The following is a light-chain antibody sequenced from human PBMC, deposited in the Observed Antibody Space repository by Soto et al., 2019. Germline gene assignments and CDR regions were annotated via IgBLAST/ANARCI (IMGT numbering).Light chain of an antibody. CDR1: LSDVDIYSF. CDR2: EGS. CDR3: ASYTSSSTSVI. V-gene: IGLV2-14*02. J-gene: IGLJ2*01. Sequence: QSALTQPASVSGSPGQSIAISCTGTLSDVDIYSFVSWYQHHPGAAPQLIIFEGSKRPSGVSDRFSGSRSGKTASLTISGLQAEDEADYYCASYTSSSTSVIFGRGTQLTVL.